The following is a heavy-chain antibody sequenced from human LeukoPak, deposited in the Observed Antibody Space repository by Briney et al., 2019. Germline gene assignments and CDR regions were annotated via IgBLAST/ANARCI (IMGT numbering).Heavy chain of an antibody. CDR2: IYHSGST. CDR3: ARDGWYSSSPGGAFDI. V-gene: IGHV4-30-2*01. J-gene: IGHJ3*02. CDR1: GGSISSGGYY. Sequence: PSETLSLTCTVSGGSISSGGYYWSWIRQPPGKGLEWIGYIYHSGSTYYNPSLKSRVTISVDRSKNQFSLKLSSVTAADTAVYYCARDGWYSSSPGGAFDIWGQGTMVTVSS. D-gene: IGHD6-13*01.